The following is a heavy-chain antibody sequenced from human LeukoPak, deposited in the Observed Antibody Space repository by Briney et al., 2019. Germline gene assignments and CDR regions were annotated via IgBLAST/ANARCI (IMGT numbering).Heavy chain of an antibody. Sequence: PETLSLTCTVSLGSISNHYWSWIRQPPGRGLEWIGYIYYSGSTNYNPSLKSRVTISVDTSKNQFSLKLNTVSAADTAVYYCARRSGNYPYFFDYWGQGTLVTVSS. CDR1: LGSISNHY. CDR3: ARRSGNYPYFFDY. CDR2: IYYSGST. D-gene: IGHD3-22*01. J-gene: IGHJ4*02. V-gene: IGHV4-59*11.